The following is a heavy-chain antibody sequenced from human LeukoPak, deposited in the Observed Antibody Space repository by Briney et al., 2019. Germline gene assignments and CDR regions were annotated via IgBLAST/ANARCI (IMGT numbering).Heavy chain of an antibody. J-gene: IGHJ5*02. Sequence: QPGGSLRLSCAASGFTFSSHGMGWVRQAPGEGLEWVSSISGSGGSTYYADSVKGRFTISRDNSKNTLFLKMNSLRTGDTAVLCWAKEPRENSGYYVASWFDAWGEGTLVTVSS. CDR3: AKEPRENSGYYVASWFDA. CDR1: GFTFSSHG. D-gene: IGHD5-12*01. V-gene: IGHV3-23*01. CDR2: ISGSGGST.